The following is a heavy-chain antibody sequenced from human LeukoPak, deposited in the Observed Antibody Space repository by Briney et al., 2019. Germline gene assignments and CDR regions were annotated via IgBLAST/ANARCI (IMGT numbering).Heavy chain of an antibody. CDR1: GGSISSGGYY. CDR2: IYYSGST. J-gene: IGHJ3*02. D-gene: IGHD1-26*01. Sequence: SETLSLTCTVSGGSISSGGYYWRWIRQPPGKGLEWIGYIYYSGSTYYNPSLKSRVTISVDTSKNQLSLKLSSVTAADTAVYYCARGGNAFDIWGQGTMVTVSS. V-gene: IGHV4-31*03. CDR3: ARGGNAFDI.